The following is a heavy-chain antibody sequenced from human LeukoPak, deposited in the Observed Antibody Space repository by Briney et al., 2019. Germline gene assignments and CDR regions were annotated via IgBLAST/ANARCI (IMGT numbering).Heavy chain of an antibody. D-gene: IGHD6-13*01. Sequence: GRSLRLSCAASGFTFDDYAMHWVRQAPGKGLEWVSGISWNSGSIGYADSVKGRFTISRDNAKNSLYLQMNSLRAEDTALYYCAKETAGNDYWGQGTLVTVSS. J-gene: IGHJ4*02. CDR1: GFTFDDYA. CDR3: AKETAGNDY. CDR2: ISWNSGSI. V-gene: IGHV3-9*01.